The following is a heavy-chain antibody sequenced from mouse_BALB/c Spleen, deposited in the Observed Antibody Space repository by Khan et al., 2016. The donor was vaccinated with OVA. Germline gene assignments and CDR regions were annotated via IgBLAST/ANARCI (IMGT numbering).Heavy chain of an antibody. D-gene: IGHD2-14*01. Sequence: QVQLQQSGPGLVQPSQSLSITCTVSGFSLTSYGVHWVRQSPGKGLEWLGVIWSGGSTDYNAAFISRLSISNDNSKSQVFFKMNSLQANDTAIYYCARIFIGTTDYAMDYWGQGTSVTVSS. CDR2: IWSGGST. CDR3: ARIFIGTTDYAMDY. CDR1: GFSLTSYG. V-gene: IGHV2-2*02. J-gene: IGHJ4*01.